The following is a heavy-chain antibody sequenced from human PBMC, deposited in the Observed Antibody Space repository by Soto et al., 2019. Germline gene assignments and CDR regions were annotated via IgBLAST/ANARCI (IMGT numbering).Heavy chain of an antibody. CDR1: GGTFSSYA. CDR2: IIAGFGTT. CDR3: ARDPSFEDYPFDY. J-gene: IGHJ4*02. D-gene: IGHD3-9*01. Sequence: ASVKVSCKTSGGTFSSYAISWVRQAPGQRLEWMGWIIAGFGTTKYSQKFQGRVTITRDTSASTAYMELSSLRSEDTAVYYCARDPSFEDYPFDYWGQGTLVTVSS. V-gene: IGHV1-3*01.